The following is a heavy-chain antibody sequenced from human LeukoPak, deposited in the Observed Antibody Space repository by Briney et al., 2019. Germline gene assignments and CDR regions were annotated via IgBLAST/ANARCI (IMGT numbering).Heavy chain of an antibody. J-gene: IGHJ5*02. Sequence: GGSLRLSCAASGFTFSRYWMSWVRQAPGKRLEWVANIKEDGSEKYYVDSVKGRFTISRDNSKNTLYLQMNSLRAEDTAVYYCARVGSVAWGQGTLVTVSS. CDR3: ARVGSVA. V-gene: IGHV3-7*03. CDR1: GFTFSRYW. D-gene: IGHD2-15*01. CDR2: IKEDGSEK.